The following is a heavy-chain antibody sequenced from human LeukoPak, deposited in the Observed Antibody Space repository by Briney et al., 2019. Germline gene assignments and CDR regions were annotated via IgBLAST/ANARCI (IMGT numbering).Heavy chain of an antibody. CDR1: GGTFSSYA. CDR2: IIPILGIA. V-gene: IGHV1-69*04. CDR3: ARHGQRELSVYYFDY. D-gene: IGHD3-16*02. Sequence: ASVKVSCKASGGTFSSYAISWVRQAPGQGLEWMGRIIPILGIANYARKFQGRVTITADKSTSTAYMELSSLRSEDTAVYYCARHGQRELSVYYFDYWGQGTLVTVSS. J-gene: IGHJ4*02.